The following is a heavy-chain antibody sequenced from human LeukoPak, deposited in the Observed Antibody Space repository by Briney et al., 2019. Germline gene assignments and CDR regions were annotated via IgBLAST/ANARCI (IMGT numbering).Heavy chain of an antibody. CDR2: INAGNGNT. J-gene: IGHJ5*02. D-gene: IGHD2-2*02. CDR3: ARGRYCSSPSCYKPTIPRFDP. Sequence: ASVKVSRKASGYTFTSYAMHWVRQAPGQRLEWMGWINAGNGNTKHSQKFQGRVTITRDTSANTAYMEVSSLRSEDTAVYYCARGRYCSSPSCYKPTIPRFDPWGQGTLVTVSS. CDR1: GYTFTSYA. V-gene: IGHV1-3*01.